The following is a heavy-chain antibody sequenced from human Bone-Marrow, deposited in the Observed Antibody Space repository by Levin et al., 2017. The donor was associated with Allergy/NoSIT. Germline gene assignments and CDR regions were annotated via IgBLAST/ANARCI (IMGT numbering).Heavy chain of an antibody. J-gene: IGHJ4*02. Sequence: PGGSLRLSCEASGFAFRDYAMHWVRQAPGKGLEWIAGLNWISDNEGYADPVKGRFTISRDNAKNSLYLQMTGLKVEDTAIYFCAKDRESHGWPSDSFDSWGRGTLVTVSS. CDR1: GFAFRDYA. CDR3: AKDRESHGWPSDSFDS. V-gene: IGHV3-9*01. D-gene: IGHD6-19*01. CDR2: LNWISDNE.